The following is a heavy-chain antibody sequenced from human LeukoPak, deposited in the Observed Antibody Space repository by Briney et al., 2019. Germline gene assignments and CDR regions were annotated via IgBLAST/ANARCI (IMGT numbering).Heavy chain of an antibody. CDR1: GFTVSSNY. CDR2: IYSGGTT. CDR3: ARGGSYLSAFDI. J-gene: IGHJ3*02. Sequence: SGGSLRLSCAASGFTVSSNYMTWVRQAPGRGLEWVSLIYSGGTTYYADSVKGRFIISRDNSKNTLYLQMNSLRAEDTAVYYCARGGSYLSAFDIWGQGTMVTVPS. D-gene: IGHD1-26*01. V-gene: IGHV3-66*01.